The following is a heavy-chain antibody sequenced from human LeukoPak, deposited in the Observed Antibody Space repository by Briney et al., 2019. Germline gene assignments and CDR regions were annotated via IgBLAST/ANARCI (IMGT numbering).Heavy chain of an antibody. D-gene: IGHD6-13*01. CDR1: GGSISSYY. CDR3: ARHEGYSSSQPFGY. V-gene: IGHV4-59*08. Sequence: SETLSLTCTVSGGSISSYYWSWIRQPPGKGLEWIGYIYYSGSTNYNPSLKSRVTISVDTSKNQFSLKLGSVTAADTAVYYCARHEGYSSSQPFGYWGQGTLVTVSS. J-gene: IGHJ4*02. CDR2: IYYSGST.